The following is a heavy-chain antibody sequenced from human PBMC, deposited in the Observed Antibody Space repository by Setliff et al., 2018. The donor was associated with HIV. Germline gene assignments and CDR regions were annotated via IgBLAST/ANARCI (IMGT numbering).Heavy chain of an antibody. Sequence: PGGSLRLSCEASGFIFSDYYMDWVRQAPGKGLEWVSGISGSGDSTFYAHSVKGRFTISRDNSRDTLYLEMNNLRAEDTALYYCAKDYTPTFWEYNWFDVWGQGTQVTVSS. CDR2: ISGSGDST. D-gene: IGHD3-16*01. V-gene: IGHV3-23*01. J-gene: IGHJ5*02. CDR1: GFIFSDYY. CDR3: AKDYTPTFWEYNWFDV.